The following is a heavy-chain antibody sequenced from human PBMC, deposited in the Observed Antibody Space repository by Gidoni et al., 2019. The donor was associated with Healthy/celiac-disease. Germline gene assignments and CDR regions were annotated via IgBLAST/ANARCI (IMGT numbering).Heavy chain of an antibody. J-gene: IGHJ4*02. V-gene: IGHV3-11*01. D-gene: IGHD6-19*01. Sequence: QVQLVESGVGLVKPGGSLRLSCAASGFPFSDYYMSWIRQAPGKGLGWVSYISSSGSTIYYADSVKGRFTISRDNAKNSLYLQMNSLRAEDTAVYYCARDRGRRVGLAVAGHHFDYWGQGTLVTVSS. CDR1: GFPFSDYY. CDR2: ISSSGSTI. CDR3: ARDRGRRVGLAVAGHHFDY.